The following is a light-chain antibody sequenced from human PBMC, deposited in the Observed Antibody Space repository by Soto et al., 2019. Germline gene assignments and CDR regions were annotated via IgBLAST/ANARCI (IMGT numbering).Light chain of an antibody. CDR1: QSVSSN. V-gene: IGKV3-15*01. J-gene: IGKJ5*01. CDR3: QQYNNLPPH. Sequence: EIVMTKYPATLSVSPGERSTLSCRASQSVSSNLAWYQQKPGQAPRLLIYGASARATGIPARFSGSGSGTEFTLTISSLQSEDFAVYYCQQYNNLPPHFGQGTLLEIK. CDR2: GAS.